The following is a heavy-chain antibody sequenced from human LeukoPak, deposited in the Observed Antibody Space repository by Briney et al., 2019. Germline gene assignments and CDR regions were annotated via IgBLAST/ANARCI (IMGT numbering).Heavy chain of an antibody. V-gene: IGHV3-53*01. CDR3: ARATWLPVGLYYYDSSGYYYYFDS. CDR2: LYNAGST. D-gene: IGHD3-22*01. Sequence: GGSLRLSCVASGFTVSNKYMSWVRQAPGKGLEWVSVLYNAGSTYYADSVKGRFTISRDNSKNTLYLQMYSLRAEDTAVYYCARATWLPVGLYYYDSSGYYYYFDSWGQGTLVTVSS. J-gene: IGHJ4*02. CDR1: GFTVSNKY.